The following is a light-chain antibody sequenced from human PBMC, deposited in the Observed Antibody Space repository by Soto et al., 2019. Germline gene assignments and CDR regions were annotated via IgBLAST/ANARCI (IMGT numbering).Light chain of an antibody. J-gene: IGKJ1*01. V-gene: IGKV4-1*01. CDR3: QQYYSTPWT. CDR1: QSVLYSSNNKNY. CDR2: WAS. Sequence: DIVMTQSPDSLPVSLGERATINCKSSQSVLYSSNNKNYLAWYQQKPGQPPKLLIYWASSRESGVPDRFSGSGSGTDFTLTINSLQAEDVAVYYCQQYYSTPWTFGQGTKVDI.